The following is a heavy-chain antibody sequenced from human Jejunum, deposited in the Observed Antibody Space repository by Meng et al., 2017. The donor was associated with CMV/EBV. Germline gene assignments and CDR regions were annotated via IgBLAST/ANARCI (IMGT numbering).Heavy chain of an antibody. V-gene: IGHV4-61*08. J-gene: IGHJ5*02. CDR1: GEAVSGGGYY. CDR2: MYNSGTT. Sequence: LACTVSGEAVSGGGYYWMWIRQTPGRGLEWIGNMYNSGTTTYNPSLKSRVSISVDISKNQFSLKLRSVTAADTAVYYCARWFDPWGQGILVTVSS. CDR3: ARWFDP.